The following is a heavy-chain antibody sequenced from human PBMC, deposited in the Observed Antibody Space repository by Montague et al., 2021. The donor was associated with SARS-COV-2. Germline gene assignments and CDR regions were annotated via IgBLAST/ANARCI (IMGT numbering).Heavy chain of an antibody. CDR1: GGSISSYY. V-gene: IGHV4-34*01. CDR3: ARGLFEPLDY. Sequence: SETLSLTCAVYGGSISSYYWCCFRHPPLKGLVWIGEINHSGSTNYNPSLKSRVTISVDTSKNQFSLKLSSVTAADTALYYCARGLFEPLDYWGQGTLVTVSS. CDR2: INHSGST. D-gene: IGHD1-14*01. J-gene: IGHJ4*02.